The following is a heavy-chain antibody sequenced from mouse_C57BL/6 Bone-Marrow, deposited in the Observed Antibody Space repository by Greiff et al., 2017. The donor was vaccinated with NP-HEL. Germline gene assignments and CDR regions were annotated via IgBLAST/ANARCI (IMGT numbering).Heavy chain of an antibody. V-gene: IGHV1-78*01. J-gene: IGHJ2*01. D-gene: IGHD4-1*01. CDR1: GYTFTDHT. CDR2: IYPRDGST. CDR3: AREDWDEYYFDY. Sequence: VKLQESDAELVKPGASVKISCKVSGYTFTDHTIHWMKQRPEQGLEWIGYIYPRDGSTKYNEKFKGKATLTADKSSSTAYMQLNSLTSEDSAVYFCAREDWDEYYFDYWGQGTTLTVSS.